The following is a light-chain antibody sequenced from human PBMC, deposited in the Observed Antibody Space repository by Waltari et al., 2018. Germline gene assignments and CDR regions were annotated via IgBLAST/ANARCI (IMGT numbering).Light chain of an antibody. CDR2: VAS. V-gene: IGKV1-39*01. J-gene: IGKJ1*01. CDR1: QTITKF. CDR3: QQTYTSPRT. Sequence: DIQMTQSPSTLSASVGDRVTITCRASQTITKFLSWYQQKPGKAPKLLIYVASRLQSGVPSRFSGSGSGTDFALTISNLQPEDFATYFCQQTYTSPRTFGQGTKVEIK.